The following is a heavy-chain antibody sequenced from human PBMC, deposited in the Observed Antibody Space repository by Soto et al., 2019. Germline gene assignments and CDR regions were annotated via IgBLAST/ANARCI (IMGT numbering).Heavy chain of an antibody. J-gene: IGHJ6*02. D-gene: IGHD3-3*01. CDR1: GYTFTSYA. CDR2: INAGNGNT. Sequence: ASVKVSCKASGYTFTSYAMHWVRQAPGQRLEWMGWINAGNGNTKYSQKFQGRVTITRDTSASTAYMELSSLRSEDTAVYYCARTPLMGDFWSGYPLWDRYYGMDVWGHGTTVTVSS. CDR3: ARTPLMGDFWSGYPLWDRYYGMDV. V-gene: IGHV1-3*01.